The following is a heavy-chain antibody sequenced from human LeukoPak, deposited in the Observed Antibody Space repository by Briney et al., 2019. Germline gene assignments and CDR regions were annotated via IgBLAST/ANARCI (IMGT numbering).Heavy chain of an antibody. CDR3: AKSDSITMIVVVIWAFDY. CDR1: GFTFSSYE. V-gene: IGHV3-48*03. CDR2: ISSSGSTI. D-gene: IGHD3-22*01. Sequence: GGSLRLSCAASGFTFSSYEMNWVRQAPGKGLEWVSYISSSGSTIYYADSVKGRFTISRDNAKNSLYLQMNSLRAEDTAVYYCAKSDSITMIVVVIWAFDYWGQGTLVTVSS. J-gene: IGHJ4*02.